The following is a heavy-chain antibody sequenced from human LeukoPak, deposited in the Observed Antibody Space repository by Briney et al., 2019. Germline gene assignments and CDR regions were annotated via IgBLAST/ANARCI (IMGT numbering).Heavy chain of an antibody. CDR2: ISYDGSNK. CDR1: GFTFSSYA. Sequence: GGSLRLSCAASGFTFSSYAMHWVRQAPGKGLEWVAVISYDGSNKYYADPVKGRFTISRDNSKNTLYLQMNSLRAEDTAVYYCARENSGYDFSYFDYWGQGTLVTVSS. J-gene: IGHJ4*02. D-gene: IGHD5-12*01. V-gene: IGHV3-30-3*01. CDR3: ARENSGYDFSYFDY.